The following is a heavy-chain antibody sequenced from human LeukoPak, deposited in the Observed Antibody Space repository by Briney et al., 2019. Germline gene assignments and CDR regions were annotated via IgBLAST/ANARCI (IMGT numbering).Heavy chain of an antibody. D-gene: IGHD3/OR15-3a*01. CDR3: ARDRGDFWTGYYTNYFDY. CDR1: GFTFSSYG. Sequence: AGGSLRLSCAASGFTFSSYGMTWVRQAPGKGLEWVSYISSSSSTIYYADSVKGRFTISRDNARNSLYLQMNSLRAEDTAVYYCARDRGDFWTGYYTNYFDYWGQGTLVTVSS. CDR2: ISSSSSTI. J-gene: IGHJ4*02. V-gene: IGHV3-48*01.